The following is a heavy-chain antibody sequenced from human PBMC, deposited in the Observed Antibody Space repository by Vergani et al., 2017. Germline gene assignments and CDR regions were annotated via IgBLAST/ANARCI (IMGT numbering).Heavy chain of an antibody. CDR2: IIPILGIA. J-gene: IGHJ4*02. CDR3: ARVGLRGSSSSWDLDY. Sequence: QVQLVQSGAEVKKPGSSVKVSCKASGGTFSSYTISWVRQAPGQGLEWMGRIIPILGIANYAQKFQGRVTITADKSTSTAYMELSSLRSEDTAVYYCARVGLRGSSSSWDLDYWGQGTLVTVSS. V-gene: IGHV1-69*02. D-gene: IGHD6-6*01. CDR1: GGTFSSYT.